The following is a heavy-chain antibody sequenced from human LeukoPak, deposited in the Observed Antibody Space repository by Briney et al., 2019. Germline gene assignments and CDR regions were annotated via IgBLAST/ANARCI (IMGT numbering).Heavy chain of an antibody. CDR3: AKVGSTMVRGVIKD. J-gene: IGHJ4*02. V-gene: IGHV3-23*01. CDR1: GLTFSSYA. CDR2: IGASGGST. D-gene: IGHD3-10*01. Sequence: GGSLRLSCAASGLTFSSYAMSWVRQAPGKGLEWVSGIGASGGSTYYADSVKGRFTISRDNSENTLYLQMNSLRAEDTAVYYCAKVGSTMVRGVIKDLGQGTLVTVSS.